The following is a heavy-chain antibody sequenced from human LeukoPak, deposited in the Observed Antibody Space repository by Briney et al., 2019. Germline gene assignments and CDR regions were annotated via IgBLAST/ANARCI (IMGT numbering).Heavy chain of an antibody. CDR3: ARDTMDVLLWFGESKSLDY. V-gene: IGHV3-9*01. D-gene: IGHD3-10*01. CDR2: ISWNSGSI. Sequence: GGSLRLSCAASGFTFDDYAMHWVRQAPGKGLEWVSGISWNSGSIGYADSVKGRFTISRDNAKNSLYLQMNSLRAEDTAVYYCARDTMDVLLWFGESKSLDYWGQGTLVTVSS. J-gene: IGHJ4*02. CDR1: GFTFDDYA.